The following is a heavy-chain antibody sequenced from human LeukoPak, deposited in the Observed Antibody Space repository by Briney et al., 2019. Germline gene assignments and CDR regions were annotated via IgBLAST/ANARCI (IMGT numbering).Heavy chain of an antibody. V-gene: IGHV3-30*02. CDR3: AKDLPAAYFDY. D-gene: IGHD2-2*01. J-gene: IGHJ4*02. Sequence: GGSLRLSCAASGFTFSSYAMHWVRQAPGKGLEWVAFVRSDGGIKYYADSVKGRFTISRDNSGTTLHLQMNSLRAEDTAVYHCAKDLPAAYFDYWGQGTLVTVSS. CDR1: GFTFSSYA. CDR2: VRSDGGIK.